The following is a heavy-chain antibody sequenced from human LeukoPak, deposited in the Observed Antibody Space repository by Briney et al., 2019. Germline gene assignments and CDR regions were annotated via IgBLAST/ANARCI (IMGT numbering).Heavy chain of an antibody. D-gene: IGHD3-22*01. Sequence: SVKVSCKASGGTFSSDAISWVRQAPGQGLEWMGGIIPIFGTANYAQKFQGRVTITTDESTSTAYMELSSMRSEDTAVYYCATPYYDSSGYHALDYWGQGTLVTVSS. CDR1: GGTFSSDA. CDR2: IIPIFGTA. V-gene: IGHV1-69*05. CDR3: ATPYYDSSGYHALDY. J-gene: IGHJ4*02.